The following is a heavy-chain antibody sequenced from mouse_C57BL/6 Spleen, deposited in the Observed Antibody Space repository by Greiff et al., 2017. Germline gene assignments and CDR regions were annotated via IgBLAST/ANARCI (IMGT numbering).Heavy chain of an antibody. Sequence: EVKLMESGGGLVKPGGSLKLSCAASGFTFSSYAMSWVRQTPEKRLEWVATISDGGSYTYYPDNVKGRFTISRDNAKNNLYLQMSHLKSEDTAMYYCARDHDYDVKWYFDVWGTGTTVTVSS. CDR3: ARDHDYDVKWYFDV. CDR1: GFTFSSYA. V-gene: IGHV5-4*01. J-gene: IGHJ1*03. CDR2: ISDGGSYT. D-gene: IGHD2-4*01.